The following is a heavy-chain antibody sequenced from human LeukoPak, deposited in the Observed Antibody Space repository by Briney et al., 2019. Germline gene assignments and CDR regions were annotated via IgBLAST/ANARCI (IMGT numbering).Heavy chain of an antibody. CDR1: GFTFSSYA. Sequence: GGSLRLSCAASGFTFSSYAMHWVRQAPGKGLEWVAVISYDGSNKYYADSVKGRFTISRDNAKNSLYLQMNSLRAEDTAVYYCAPTAIKALTDYWGQGTLVTVSS. J-gene: IGHJ4*02. CDR2: ISYDGSNK. V-gene: IGHV3-30-3*01. CDR3: APTAIKALTDY. D-gene: IGHD1-1*01.